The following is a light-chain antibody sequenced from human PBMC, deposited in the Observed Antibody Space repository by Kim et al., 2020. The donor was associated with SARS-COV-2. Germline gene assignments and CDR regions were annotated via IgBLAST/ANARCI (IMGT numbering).Light chain of an antibody. V-gene: IGKV1-39*01. CDR1: QSLSSY. CDR2: AAS. CDR3: QLSYSTPI. J-gene: IGKJ5*01. Sequence: DSQLTQSPSTLSASVGDRVNITCRTSQSLSSYLNWYQQTPGRAPNLLIYAASTLQDGVPSRFSGSGSGTEFTLTITSLQPEDFASYYCQLSYSTPIFGQGTRLGIK.